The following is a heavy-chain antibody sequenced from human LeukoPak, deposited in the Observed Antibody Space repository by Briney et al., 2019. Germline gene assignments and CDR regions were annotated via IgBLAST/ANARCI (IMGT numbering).Heavy chain of an antibody. J-gene: IGHJ3*02. CDR2: ISAYNGNT. Sequence: ASVKVSCKASVYSLTNYGVSWVRQAPGQGLEWMGWISAYNGNTNYAQKLQGRVTMTTDTSTNTAYMELRSLRSDDTAVYYCARKREDCYDDSGGLGAFDIWGQGTMVTASS. D-gene: IGHD3-22*01. CDR3: ARKREDCYDDSGGLGAFDI. CDR1: VYSLTNYG. V-gene: IGHV1-18*01.